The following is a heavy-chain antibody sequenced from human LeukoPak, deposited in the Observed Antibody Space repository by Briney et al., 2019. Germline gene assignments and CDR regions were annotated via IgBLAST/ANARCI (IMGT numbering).Heavy chain of an antibody. V-gene: IGHV4-34*01. CDR3: ARPQRGGIAAAGIRGGFDY. Sequence: SGTLSLTCAVYGGSFSGYYWSWIRQPPGKGLEWIGEINHSGSTNYNPSLKSRVTISVDTSKNQFSLKLSSVTAADTAVYYCARPQRGGIAAAGIRGGFDYWGQGTLVTVSS. J-gene: IGHJ4*02. D-gene: IGHD6-13*01. CDR2: INHSGST. CDR1: GGSFSGYY.